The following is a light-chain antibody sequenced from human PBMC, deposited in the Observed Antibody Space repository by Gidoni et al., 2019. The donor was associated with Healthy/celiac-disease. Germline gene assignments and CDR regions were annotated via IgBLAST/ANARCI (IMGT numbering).Light chain of an antibody. CDR3: CSYAGSYTWV. CDR1: TSDVGVYNY. V-gene: IGLV2-11*01. CDR2: DFS. J-gene: IGLJ2*01. Sequence: QSALTQHRSVSWSPGQSVSISCTGTTSDVGVYNYVSWYQQNPGKAPKLMIYDFSKRPAGVPDRCSGAKSVNTASLTISGLQAGDEADYYCCSYAGSYTWVFGGGTKLTVL.